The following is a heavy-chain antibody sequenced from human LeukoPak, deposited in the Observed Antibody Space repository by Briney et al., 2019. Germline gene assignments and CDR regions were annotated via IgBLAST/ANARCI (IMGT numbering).Heavy chain of an antibody. Sequence: QPGGSLRLSCAASGFTFSSYGMSWVRQAPGKGLEWVSAISGSGGSTYYADSVKGRFTISRDNSKNTLYLQMNSLRAEDTAVYYCATPPGIDYGLGDYWGQGTLVTVSS. CDR3: ATPPGIDYGLGDY. V-gene: IGHV3-23*01. J-gene: IGHJ4*02. CDR2: ISGSGGST. D-gene: IGHD4-17*01. CDR1: GFTFSSYG.